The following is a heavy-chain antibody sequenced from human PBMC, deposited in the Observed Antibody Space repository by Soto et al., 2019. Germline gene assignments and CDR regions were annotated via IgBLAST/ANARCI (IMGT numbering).Heavy chain of an antibody. D-gene: IGHD4-17*01. CDR3: AREIIPLTTDWYFDL. CDR1: GGSISGGIYY. Sequence: QVQLQESGPGLVKPSETLSLTCTVSGGSISGGIYYWSWVRQSPGKGLEWIGYIFHSGSTFYNPSLGSRVTISVDTSKNQFSLRLSSVTAADTAVYYSAREIIPLTTDWYFDLWGRGTLVTVSS. J-gene: IGHJ2*01. V-gene: IGHV4-30-4*01. CDR2: IFHSGST.